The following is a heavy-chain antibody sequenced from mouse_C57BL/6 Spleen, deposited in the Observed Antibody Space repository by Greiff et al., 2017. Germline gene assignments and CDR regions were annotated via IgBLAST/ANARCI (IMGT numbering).Heavy chain of an antibody. CDR3: AKDYSNYVWYFDV. CDR2: ISYDGSN. CDR1: GYSITSGYY. J-gene: IGHJ1*03. D-gene: IGHD2-5*01. V-gene: IGHV3-6*01. Sequence: DVQLQESGPGLVKPSQSLSLTCSVTGYSITSGYYWNWIRQFPGNKLEWMGYISYDGSNNYNPSLKNRISITRDTSKNQFFLKLNSVTTEDTATYYCAKDYSNYVWYFDVWGTGTTVTVSS.